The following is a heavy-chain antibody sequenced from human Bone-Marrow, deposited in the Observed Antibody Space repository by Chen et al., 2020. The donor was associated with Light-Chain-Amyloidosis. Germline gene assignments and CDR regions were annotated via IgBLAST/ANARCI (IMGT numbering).Heavy chain of an antibody. CDR1: GYTFTGCY. J-gene: IGHJ6*02. Sequence: QVQLVQSGAEVKKPGASVKVSCKASGYTFTGCYLHWVRQAPGQGLEWMGWINPNSGGTNYAQKFQGRVTMTRDTSISTAYMELSRLRSDDTAVYYCARADGSGYYYGMDVWGQGTTVTVSS. V-gene: IGHV1-2*02. D-gene: IGHD6-25*01. CDR3: ARADGSGYYYGMDV. CDR2: INPNSGGT.